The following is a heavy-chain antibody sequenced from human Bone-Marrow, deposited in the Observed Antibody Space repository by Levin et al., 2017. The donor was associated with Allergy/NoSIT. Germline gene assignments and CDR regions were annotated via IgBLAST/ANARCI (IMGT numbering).Heavy chain of an antibody. CDR1: GDSINSTTYY. CDR2: IFYSGIS. D-gene: IGHD6-13*01. CDR3: ARGLGAAGIRGFDY. V-gene: IGHV4-39*01. J-gene: IGHJ4*02. Sequence: SETLSLTCTVSGDSINSTTYYWGWIRQPPGKGLEWIATIFYSGISYYNPSLQSRVTISVDTSKNQFSLRVNSVTAADAAVYYCARGLGAAGIRGFDYWGQGTLVTVSS.